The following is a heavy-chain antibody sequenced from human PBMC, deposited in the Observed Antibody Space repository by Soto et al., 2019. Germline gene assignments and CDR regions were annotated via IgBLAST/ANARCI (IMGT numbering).Heavy chain of an antibody. CDR1: GFTFGSYA. CDR3: AKALRPILSFFSYMDV. V-gene: IGHV3-23*01. Sequence: EVQLLESGGGLVQPGGSLRLSGVVSGFTFGSYAMSWVRQAPEKGPEWVAILGGNWFTTYYAGSVKGRFTISGDKPKSTLFLPMNSLRADDTGVYYCAKALRPILSFFSYMDVWGRGTAVTVSS. CDR2: LGGNWFTT. J-gene: IGHJ6*03. D-gene: IGHD1-26*01.